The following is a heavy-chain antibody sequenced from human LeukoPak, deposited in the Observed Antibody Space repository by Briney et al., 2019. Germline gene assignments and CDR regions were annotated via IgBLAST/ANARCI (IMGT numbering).Heavy chain of an antibody. CDR1: GFSFEDYG. J-gene: IGHJ4*02. V-gene: IGHV3-20*04. D-gene: IGHD1-26*01. CDR3: ASGGIYYGAAFDF. CDR2: INWNSANT. Sequence: GGSLRLSCAASGFSFEDYGMSWVRQIPGKGLEWVAGINWNSANTGYADSVKGRFTISRDNGKNSLYLVMNSLRAEDTALYYCASGGIYYGAAFDFWGQGTLVTVSS.